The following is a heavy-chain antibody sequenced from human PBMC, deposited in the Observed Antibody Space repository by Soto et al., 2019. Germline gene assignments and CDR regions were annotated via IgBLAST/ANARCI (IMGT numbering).Heavy chain of an antibody. J-gene: IGHJ4*02. CDR1: GGSVSSGIYY. Sequence: PAETLSLTCTVSGGSVSSGIYYWSGIRQPPGKGLEWIGYIYYSGSTNYNPSLKSRVTISVDTSKNQFSLKLSSVTAADTAVYYCARVPLTVTTPYYFDYWGQGTLVTVS. V-gene: IGHV4-61*01. CDR3: ARVPLTVTTPYYFDY. D-gene: IGHD4-17*01. CDR2: IYYSGST.